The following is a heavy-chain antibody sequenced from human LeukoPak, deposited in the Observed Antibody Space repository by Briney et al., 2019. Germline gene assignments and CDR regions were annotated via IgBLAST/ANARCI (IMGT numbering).Heavy chain of an antibody. CDR1: GFTFSSYW. V-gene: IGHV3-74*01. CDR3: AKARNTGWFSPDFDY. CDR2: INSDGSST. Sequence: GGSLRLSCAASGFTFSSYWMHWVRQAPGKGLVWVSRINSDGSSTSYADSVKGRFTISRDNAENSLFLQMNSLRPEDTALYYCAKARNTGWFSPDFDYWGQGTLVTVSS. D-gene: IGHD6-19*01. J-gene: IGHJ4*02.